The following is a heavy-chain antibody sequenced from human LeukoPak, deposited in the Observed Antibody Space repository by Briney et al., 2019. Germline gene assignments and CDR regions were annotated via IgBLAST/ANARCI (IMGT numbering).Heavy chain of an antibody. CDR2: ISSSGNTI. J-gene: IGHJ3*01. D-gene: IGHD3-22*01. CDR1: GFTFSSYE. Sequence: GGSLRLSCAASGFTFSSYEMNWVRQAPGKGLEWVSYISSSGNTIYYADSVKGRFTISRDNAKNSLYLQMNSLRAEDTAIYYCARDKNYYDSSGRRKVTDYWGQGTMVTVSS. CDR3: ARDKNYYDSSGRRKVTDY. V-gene: IGHV3-48*03.